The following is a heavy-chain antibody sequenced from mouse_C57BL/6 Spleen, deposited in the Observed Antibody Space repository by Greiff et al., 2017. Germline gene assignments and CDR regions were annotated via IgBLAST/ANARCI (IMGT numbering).Heavy chain of an antibody. CDR2: INPSNGGT. CDR3: ARRRAHPPPGYYAMDY. J-gene: IGHJ4*01. V-gene: IGHV1-53*01. CDR1: GYTFTSYW. D-gene: IGHD1-3*01. Sequence: QVQLQQPGTELVKPGASVKLSCKASGYTFTSYWMHWVKQRPGQGLEWIGNINPSNGGTNYNEKFKSKATLTVDKSSSTAYMQLSSLPSEDSAVSYCARRRAHPPPGYYAMDYWGQGTSVTVSS.